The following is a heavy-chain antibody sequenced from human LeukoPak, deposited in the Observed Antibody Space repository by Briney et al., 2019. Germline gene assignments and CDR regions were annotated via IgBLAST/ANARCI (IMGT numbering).Heavy chain of an antibody. V-gene: IGHV3-23*01. CDR1: GCTFSSYA. Sequence: HPGGSLRLSCAASGCTFSSYAMSWVRQAPGKGLEWVSAISGSGGSTYYADSVKGRFTISRDNSKNTLYLQMNSLRAEDTAVYYCAKAEQLAPYFDYWGQGTLVTVSS. CDR3: AKAEQLAPYFDY. J-gene: IGHJ4*02. D-gene: IGHD6-6*01. CDR2: ISGSGGST.